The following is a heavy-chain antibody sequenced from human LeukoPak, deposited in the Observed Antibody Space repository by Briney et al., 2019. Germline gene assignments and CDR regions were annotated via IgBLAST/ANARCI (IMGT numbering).Heavy chain of an antibody. CDR2: INHSGST. D-gene: IGHD5-12*01. V-gene: IGHV4-34*01. Sequence: PSETLSLTCAVYGGSFSGYYWSWIRQPPGKGLEWIGEINHSGSTYYNPSLKSRVTISVDTSKNQFSLKLSSVTAADTAVYYCAGPQTWIQWPFDYWGQGTLVTVSS. CDR3: AGPQTWIQWPFDY. J-gene: IGHJ4*02. CDR1: GGSFSGYY.